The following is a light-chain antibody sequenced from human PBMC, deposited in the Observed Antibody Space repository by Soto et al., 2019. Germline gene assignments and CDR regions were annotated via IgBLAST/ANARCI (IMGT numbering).Light chain of an antibody. Sequence: DIQMTQSPSTLSASVGDRVTITCRASQSISTWLAWYQQKPGKAPKVLIYKASSLESGAPSRFIGSGSGTEFTLTISSLQPDDFATYYCQQYKSYSRTFGQGPKVEIK. J-gene: IGKJ1*01. V-gene: IGKV1-5*03. CDR3: QQYKSYSRT. CDR2: KAS. CDR1: QSISTW.